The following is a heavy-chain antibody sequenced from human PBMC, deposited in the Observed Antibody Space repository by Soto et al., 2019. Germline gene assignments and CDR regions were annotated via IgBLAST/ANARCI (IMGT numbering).Heavy chain of an antibody. J-gene: IGHJ4*02. V-gene: IGHV1-2*04. CDR2: INPNSGGT. Sequence: GASVKVSCKASGYTFTGYYMHWVRQAPGQGLEWMRWINPNSGGTNYAQKFQGWVTMTRDTSISTAYMELSRLRSDDTAVYYCARGGIAAAGTVRLFDYWGQGTLVTVSS. D-gene: IGHD6-13*01. CDR1: GYTFTGYY. CDR3: ARGGIAAAGTVRLFDY.